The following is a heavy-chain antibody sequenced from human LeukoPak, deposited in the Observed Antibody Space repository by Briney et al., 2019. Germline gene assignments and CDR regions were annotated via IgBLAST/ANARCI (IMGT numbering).Heavy chain of an antibody. J-gene: IGHJ3*02. CDR1: GFTFSGYG. CDR3: AKDLLSAAIHGAFDI. V-gene: IGHV3-33*06. Sequence: GGSLRLSCATSGFTFSGYGMHWVRQAPGKGLEWVTVIWSDGSNKYYADSVKGRFTISRDNSKNTLYLQMNSLRAEDTAVYYCAKDLLSAAIHGAFDIWGQGTMVTVSS. D-gene: IGHD2-2*02. CDR2: IWSDGSNK.